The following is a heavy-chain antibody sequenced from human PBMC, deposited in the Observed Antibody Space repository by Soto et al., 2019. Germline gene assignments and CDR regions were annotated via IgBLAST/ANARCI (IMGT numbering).Heavy chain of an antibody. CDR2: IDPSDSYI. J-gene: IGHJ5*02. Sequence: GESLKISCQGPGYSFPSYWISWVRQMPGKGLQWMGRIDPSDSYINYSPSFEGHVNISIDKSINTAYLQWSSLKASDTAIYYCARHGQLALFDQWGQGTLLTVSS. V-gene: IGHV5-10-1*01. D-gene: IGHD6-6*01. CDR3: ARHGQLALFDQ. CDR1: GYSFPSYW.